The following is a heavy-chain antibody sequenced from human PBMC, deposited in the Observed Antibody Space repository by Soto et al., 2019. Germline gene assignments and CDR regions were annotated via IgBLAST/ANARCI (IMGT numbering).Heavy chain of an antibody. CDR3: AIARLWGYYYSYYGIDV. J-gene: IGHJ6*02. V-gene: IGHV4-34*01. Sequence: SVTLSLTCAVYGGSFSGYYWSWIRQPPGKGLEWIGEINHSGSTNSNPSLKSRVTISVDTSKNQFSLKLSSVTAADTAVYYCAIARLWGYYYSYYGIDVWGQGTTVTVSS. CDR1: GGSFSGYY. CDR2: INHSGST. D-gene: IGHD3-10*01.